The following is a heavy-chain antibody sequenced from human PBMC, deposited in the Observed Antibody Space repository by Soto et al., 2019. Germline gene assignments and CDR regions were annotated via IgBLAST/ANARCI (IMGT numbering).Heavy chain of an antibody. CDR1: GYTFTNYE. CDR2: MNPGSGNT. J-gene: IGHJ5*02. D-gene: IGHD3-10*01. CDR3: ARMSASGSLNWFDT. V-gene: IGHV1-8*01. Sequence: QVQLVQSGAEVKKPGASVKVSCKASGYTFTNYEINWVRQASGQGLEWMGWMNPGSGNTGYAHKFQGRVTMTRNISISTAYMELSSLGSDDTAIYYCARMSASGSLNWFDTWGQGTLVTVSS.